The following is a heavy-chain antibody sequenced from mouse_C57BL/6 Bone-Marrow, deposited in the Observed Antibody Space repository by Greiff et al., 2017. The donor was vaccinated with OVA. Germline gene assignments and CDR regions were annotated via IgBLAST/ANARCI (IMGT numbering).Heavy chain of an antibody. D-gene: IGHD1-1*01. CDR3: ARRHGSSPFAY. CDR2: IWSGGST. CDR1: GFSLTSYG. Sequence: VKLVESGPGLVQPSQSLSITCTVSGFSLTSYGVHWVRQSPGKGLEWLGVIWSGGSTDYNAAFISRLSISKDNSKSQVFFKMNSLQADDTAIYYCARRHGSSPFAYWGQGTLVTVSA. V-gene: IGHV2-2*01. J-gene: IGHJ3*01.